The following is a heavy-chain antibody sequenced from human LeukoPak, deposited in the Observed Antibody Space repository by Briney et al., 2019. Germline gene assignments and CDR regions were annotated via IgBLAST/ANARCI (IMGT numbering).Heavy chain of an antibody. CDR3: ARVGYYYDSSGYDYFDY. CDR1: GGSFSSYY. D-gene: IGHD3-22*01. Sequence: ASETLSLTCAVYGGSFSSYYWSWIRQPPGKGLEWIGYIYYSGSTNYNPSLKSRVTISVDTSKNQFSVKLTSVTAADTAVYYCARVGYYYDSSGYDYFDYWGQGTLVTVSS. J-gene: IGHJ4*02. CDR2: IYYSGST. V-gene: IGHV4-59*01.